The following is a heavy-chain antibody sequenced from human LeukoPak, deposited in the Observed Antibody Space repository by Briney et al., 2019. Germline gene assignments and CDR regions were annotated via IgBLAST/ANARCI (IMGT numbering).Heavy chain of an antibody. CDR2: INTDGSTT. Sequence: GGSLRLSCEASEFSFTNYWMYWVRQAPGKGLAWVSAINTDGSTTTYADSVKGRFTISRDNARNTLYLQMNSLRAEDTAVYYCARALFQVPYYFDLWGQGTLVTVSS. CDR3: ARALFQVPYYFDL. V-gene: IGHV3-74*01. J-gene: IGHJ4*02. D-gene: IGHD2-2*01. CDR1: EFSFTNYW.